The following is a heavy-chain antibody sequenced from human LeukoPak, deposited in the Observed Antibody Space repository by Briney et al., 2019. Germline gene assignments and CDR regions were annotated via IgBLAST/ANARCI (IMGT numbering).Heavy chain of an antibody. V-gene: IGHV4-31*03. Sequence: ASQTLSLTCTVSGGSISSGGYYWSWIRQHPGKGLEWIGYIYYSGSTYYNPSLKSRVTISVDTSKNQFSLKLSSVTAADTAVYYCASGQTLPWFGELWGRGTLVTVSS. D-gene: IGHD3-10*01. CDR2: IYYSGST. CDR1: GGSISSGGYY. CDR3: ASGQTLPWFGEL. J-gene: IGHJ2*01.